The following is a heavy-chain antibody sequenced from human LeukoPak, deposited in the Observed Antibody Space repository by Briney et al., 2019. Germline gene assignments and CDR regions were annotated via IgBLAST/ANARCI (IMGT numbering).Heavy chain of an antibody. Sequence: GGSLRLSCAASGLTVSSHCMSWVRQAPGRGLEWVSFIYSGGSTYYTDSVKGRFTISRDNSKNTLYLQMNSLRAEDTAVYYCARRAGDYSHPYDYWGEGILVTVSS. J-gene: IGHJ4*02. CDR3: ARRAGDYSHPYDY. CDR1: GLTVSSHC. CDR2: IYSGGST. V-gene: IGHV3-53*01. D-gene: IGHD3-22*01.